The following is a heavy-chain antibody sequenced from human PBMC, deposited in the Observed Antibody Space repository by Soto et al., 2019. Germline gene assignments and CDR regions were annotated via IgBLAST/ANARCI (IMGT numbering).Heavy chain of an antibody. CDR2: LTDSGGNK. CDR3: ASAGAYCGGDCLTGAFDI. Sequence: GGSLRLSCAASGFTFRNYAMSWVRQAPGKGLEWVSALTDSGGNKYHADSVKGRFTISRDNAKNSLYLQMNSLRAEDTAVYYCASAGAYCGGDCLTGAFDIWGQGTMVTVSS. J-gene: IGHJ3*02. CDR1: GFTFRNYA. V-gene: IGHV3-23*01. D-gene: IGHD2-21*01.